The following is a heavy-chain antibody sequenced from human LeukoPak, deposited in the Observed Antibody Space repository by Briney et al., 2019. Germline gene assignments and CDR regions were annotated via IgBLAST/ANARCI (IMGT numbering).Heavy chain of an antibody. CDR3: AKDHDYGGPDY. D-gene: IGHD4-23*01. J-gene: IGHJ4*02. V-gene: IGHV3-64*01. CDR1: GFSFSAHA. CDR2: ITSDGRST. Sequence: PGGSLRLSCAASGFSFSAHAMHWVRQAPGMGLQYVSGITSDGRSTFYGSSVKGRFIISRDNSRNTLYLQLGNLRSDDTAVYYCAKDHDYGGPDYWGQGTLVAVSS.